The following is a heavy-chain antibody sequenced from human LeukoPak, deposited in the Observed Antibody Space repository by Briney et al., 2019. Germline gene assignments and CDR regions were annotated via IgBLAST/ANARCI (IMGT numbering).Heavy chain of an antibody. D-gene: IGHD2-15*01. J-gene: IGHJ4*02. CDR3: ARTPRYCSGGSCYNFDY. Sequence: GGSLRLSCAASGFTFSSYWMSWVRQAPGKGREWVANIKQDGSEKYYVDSVKGRFTISRDNAKNSLYLQMNSLRAEDTAVYYCARTPRYCSGGSCYNFDYWGQGTLVTVSS. CDR1: GFTFSSYW. CDR2: IKQDGSEK. V-gene: IGHV3-7*01.